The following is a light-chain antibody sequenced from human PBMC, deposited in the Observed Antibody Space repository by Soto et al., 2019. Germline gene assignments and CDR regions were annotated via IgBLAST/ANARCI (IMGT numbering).Light chain of an antibody. J-gene: IGKJ4*01. CDR1: QSVSSY. V-gene: IGKV3-11*01. CDR2: DAS. CDR3: QQRSNWLT. Sequence: EIVLTQSPATLSLSPGERATLSFRASQSVSSYLAWYQQKPGQAPRLLIYDASNRATGIPARFSGSGSGTDFTLTISGLEPEDFAVYYCQQRSNWLTFGGGTKVDIK.